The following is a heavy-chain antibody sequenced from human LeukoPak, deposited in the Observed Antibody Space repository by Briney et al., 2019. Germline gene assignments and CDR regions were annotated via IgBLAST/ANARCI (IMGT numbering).Heavy chain of an antibody. V-gene: IGHV1-69*04. CDR1: AGTFSSYA. D-gene: IGHD1-1*01. Sequence: ASVKVSCKASAGTFSSYAFSWLRQAPGQGLEWMGRIIPIFGIANYSQKFQGRVTITADKSTSTAYMELSSLRSEDTAVYYCARGGPGTTRYYYYYGMDVWGQGTTVTVSS. J-gene: IGHJ6*02. CDR3: ARGGPGTTRYYYYYGMDV. CDR2: IIPIFGIA.